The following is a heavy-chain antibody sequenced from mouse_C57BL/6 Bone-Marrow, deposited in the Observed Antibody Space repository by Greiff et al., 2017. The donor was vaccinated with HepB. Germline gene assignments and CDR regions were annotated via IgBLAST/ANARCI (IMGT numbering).Heavy chain of an antibody. D-gene: IGHD4-1*01. CDR3: ARRGTGTGGYDFDY. CDR1: GYTFTSYW. CDR2: IHPNSGST. Sequence: VQLQQPGAELVKPGASVKLSCKASGYTFTSYWMHWVKQRPGQGLEWIGMIHPNSGSTNYNEKFKSKATLTVDKSSSTAYMQLSSLTSEDSAVYYCARRGTGTGGYDFDYWGQGTTLTVSS. J-gene: IGHJ2*01. V-gene: IGHV1-64*01.